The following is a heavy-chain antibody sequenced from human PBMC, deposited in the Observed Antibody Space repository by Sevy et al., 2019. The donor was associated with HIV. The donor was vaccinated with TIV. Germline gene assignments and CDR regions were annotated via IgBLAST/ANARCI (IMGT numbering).Heavy chain of an antibody. CDR3: ARGKVVFDY. V-gene: IGHV3-11*06. Sequence: GGSLRLSCAASGFTFSDYYMSWIRQAPGKGPEWLSYINNSSRLINYVKSVKGRFTISRDNAKNSVYLQMNSLRDEDTAVYYCARGKVVFDYWGQGTLVTVSS. J-gene: IGHJ4*02. CDR2: INNSSRLI. CDR1: GFTFSDYY.